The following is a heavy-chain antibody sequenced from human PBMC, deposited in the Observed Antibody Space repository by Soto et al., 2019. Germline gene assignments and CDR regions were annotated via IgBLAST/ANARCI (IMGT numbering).Heavy chain of an antibody. CDR2: ISGSGGST. D-gene: IGHD3-3*01. Sequence: GGSLRLSCAASVFTFSSYAMSWVRQAPGKGLEWVSAISGSGGSTYYADSVKGRFTISRDNSKNTLYLQMNSLRAEDTAVYYCAKEYPYYDFWSGYSNWFDPWGQGTLVTVSS. J-gene: IGHJ5*02. CDR1: VFTFSSYA. CDR3: AKEYPYYDFWSGYSNWFDP. V-gene: IGHV3-23*01.